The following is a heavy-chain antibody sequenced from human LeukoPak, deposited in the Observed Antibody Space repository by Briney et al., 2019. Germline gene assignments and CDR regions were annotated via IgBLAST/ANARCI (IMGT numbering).Heavy chain of an antibody. CDR1: GFTFSRYW. J-gene: IGHJ4*02. D-gene: IGHD6-13*01. Sequence: GGSLSLSCAACGFTFSRYWMHWVRQAPGRGLMWVSRISPDGSTTLYADSVKGRFTISRDNAKNTLYLQMNSLGAEDTAVYDCTTVLSSNRYNLCDHWGQGTLVTVSS. CDR2: ISPDGSTT. V-gene: IGHV3-74*03. CDR3: TTVLSSNRYNLCDH.